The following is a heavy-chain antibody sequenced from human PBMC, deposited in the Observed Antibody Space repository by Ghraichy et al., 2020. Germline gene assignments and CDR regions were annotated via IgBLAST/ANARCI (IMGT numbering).Heavy chain of an antibody. D-gene: IGHD2-21*01. CDR1: GFTFSNSW. CDR2: MNFDGSTI. V-gene: IGHV3-74*01. Sequence: GGSLRLSCVASGFTFSNSWMHWVRQAPGEGPVWVSRMNFDGSTIDYADSVKGRFTISRDNVKNTLYLQMNGLRADDTAVYYCARAGEYRVDYWGQGTLVTVSP. J-gene: IGHJ4*02. CDR3: ARAGEYRVDY.